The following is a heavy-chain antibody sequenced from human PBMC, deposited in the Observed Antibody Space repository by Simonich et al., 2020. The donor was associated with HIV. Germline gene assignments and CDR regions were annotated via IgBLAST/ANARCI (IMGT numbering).Heavy chain of an antibody. CDR3: ARTLTSDGGNY. V-gene: IGHV1-2*02. Sequence: QVQLVQSGAEVKKPGASVKVSCKTSGGTFSTYTISWVRQAPGQGLEWMGWINPKSGGTNYAQKFQGRVTMTSDTSISTAYMELSSLTSDDTAVYYCARTLTSDGGNYWGQGTLVTVSS. D-gene: IGHD6-6*01. CDR1: GGTFSTYT. J-gene: IGHJ4*02. CDR2: INPKSGGT.